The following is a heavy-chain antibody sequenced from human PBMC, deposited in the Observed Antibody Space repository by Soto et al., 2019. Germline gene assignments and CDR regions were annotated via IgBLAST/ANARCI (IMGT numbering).Heavy chain of an antibody. CDR2: IGAYNGNT. V-gene: IGHV1-18*01. D-gene: IGHD4-17*01. CDR3: ARDYGDYYYYYYMDV. CDR1: GYTFTSYG. Sequence: GASVKVSCKASGYTFTSYGISWVRQAPGQGLEWMGWIGAYNGNTNYAQKLQGRVTMTTDTSTSTAYMELRSLRSDDTAVYYCARDYGDYYYYYYMDVWGKGTTVTVSS. J-gene: IGHJ6*03.